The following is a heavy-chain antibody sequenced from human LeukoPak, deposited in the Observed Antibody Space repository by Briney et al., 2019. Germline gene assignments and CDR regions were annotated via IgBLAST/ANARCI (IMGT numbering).Heavy chain of an antibody. CDR3: ASFDIVVVPAAISAFDI. CDR2: IIPIFGIA. CDR1: GGTFSSYA. J-gene: IGHJ3*02. V-gene: IGHV1-69*04. D-gene: IGHD2-2*01. Sequence: ASVKVSCKASGGTFSSYAISWVRQAPGQGLEWMGRIIPIFGIANYAQKFQGRVTITAGKSTSTAYTELSSLRSEDTAVYYCASFDIVVVPAAISAFDIWGQGTMVTVSS.